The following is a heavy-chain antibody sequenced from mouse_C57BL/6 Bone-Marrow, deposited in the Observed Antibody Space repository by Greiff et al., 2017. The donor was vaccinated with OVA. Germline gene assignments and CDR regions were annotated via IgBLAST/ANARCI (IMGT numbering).Heavy chain of an antibody. Sequence: QVQLQQPGAELAKPGASVKLSCKASGYTFTSYWMHWVNQRPGQGLEWIGYINPSSGYTKYNQKFKDKATLTADKSSSTAYMQLSSLTYEDSAVYYCARGDWVWYFDVWGTGTTVTVSS. J-gene: IGHJ1*03. CDR1: GYTFTSYW. CDR2: INPSSGYT. CDR3: ARGDWVWYFDV. D-gene: IGHD4-1*01. V-gene: IGHV1-7*01.